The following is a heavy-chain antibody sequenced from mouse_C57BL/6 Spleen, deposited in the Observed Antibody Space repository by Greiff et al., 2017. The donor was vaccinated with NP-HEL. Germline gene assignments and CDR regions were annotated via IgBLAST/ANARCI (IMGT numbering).Heavy chain of an antibody. Sequence: EVQPQESGAELVRPGASVKLSCTASGFNIKDDYMHWVKQRPEQGLEWIGWIDPENGDTEYASKFQGKATITADTSSNTAYLQLSSLTSEDTAVYYCTTSYGSSYAYWGQGTLVTVSA. J-gene: IGHJ3*01. CDR2: IDPENGDT. D-gene: IGHD1-1*01. CDR3: TTSYGSSYAY. V-gene: IGHV14-4*01. CDR1: GFNIKDDY.